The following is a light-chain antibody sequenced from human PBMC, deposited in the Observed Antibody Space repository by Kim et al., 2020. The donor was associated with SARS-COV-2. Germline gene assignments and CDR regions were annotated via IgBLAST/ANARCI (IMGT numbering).Light chain of an antibody. Sequence: CTSLGDRATIPGRASKSINNWLSWCQQKPEKAPKLLIYKASTLQTGVPSRFSGNESGTEFTLTISSLQPDDCATYYCQQYNSYPYTFGQGTKLEI. CDR1: KSINNW. CDR2: KAS. V-gene: IGKV1-5*03. J-gene: IGKJ2*01. CDR3: QQYNSYPYT.